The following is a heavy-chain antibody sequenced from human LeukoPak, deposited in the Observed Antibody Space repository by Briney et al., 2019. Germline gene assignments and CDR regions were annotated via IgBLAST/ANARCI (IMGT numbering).Heavy chain of an antibody. D-gene: IGHD3-10*01. V-gene: IGHV3-66*01. CDR1: GFTVSSNF. J-gene: IGHJ4*02. Sequence: PGGSLRLSCAASGFTVSSNFLSWVRQAPGKGLEWVSAIFRGGSTYYAESVKGRLTISRDNSKNTVYLQMNSLIAEDTAVYYCARVGEAQFNYWGQGTLVTVYS. CDR2: IFRGGST. CDR3: ARVGEAQFNY.